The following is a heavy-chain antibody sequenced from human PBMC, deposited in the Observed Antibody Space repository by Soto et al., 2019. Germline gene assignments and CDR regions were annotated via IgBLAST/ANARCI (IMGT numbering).Heavy chain of an antibody. J-gene: IGHJ6*02. D-gene: IGHD3-10*01. CDR3: GRDWFGESLVMDV. Sequence: QVQLQESGPGLVKPSQTLSLTCTVSGASIDSSFHYWSWIRQLPGKGLEWIGYIYYTGSTYYNPSLESRLIISIDTSKNQFSLQWSSVTAEDTAVYYCGRDWFGESLVMDVWGQGTTGTVTS. CDR1: GASIDSSFHY. V-gene: IGHV4-31*03. CDR2: IYYTGST.